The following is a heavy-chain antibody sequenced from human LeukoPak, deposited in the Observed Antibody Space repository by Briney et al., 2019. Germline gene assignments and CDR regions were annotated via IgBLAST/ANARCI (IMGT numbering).Heavy chain of an antibody. V-gene: IGHV3-53*01. D-gene: IGHD6-19*01. CDR2: IYSGGST. CDR3: ARNRRYSSGWYRGSKYYFDY. CDR1: GFTVSSNY. Sequence: GGSLRLSCAASGFTVSSNYMSWVRQAPGKGLEWVSVIYSGGSTYYADSVKGRFTISRDNSKNTLYLQMNSLRAEDTAVYYCARNRRYSSGWYRGSKYYFDYWGQGTLVTVSS. J-gene: IGHJ4*02.